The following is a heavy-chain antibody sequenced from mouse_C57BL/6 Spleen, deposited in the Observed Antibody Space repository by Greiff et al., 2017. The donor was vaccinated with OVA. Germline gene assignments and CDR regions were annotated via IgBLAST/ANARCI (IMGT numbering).Heavy chain of an antibody. D-gene: IGHD1-1*01. J-gene: IGHJ1*03. CDR2: INPSSGYT. CDR1: GYTFTSYT. V-gene: IGHV1-4*01. Sequence: QVQLQQSGAELARPGASVKMSCKASGYTFTSYTMHWVKQRPGQGLEWIGYINPSSGYTKYSQKFKDKATLTADKSSSTAYMQLSSLTSEDSAVYYCARDYAVVPRYFDVWGTGTTVTVSS. CDR3: ARDYAVVPRYFDV.